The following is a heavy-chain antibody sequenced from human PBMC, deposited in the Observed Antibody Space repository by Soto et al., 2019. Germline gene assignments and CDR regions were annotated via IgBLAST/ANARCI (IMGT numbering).Heavy chain of an antibody. J-gene: IGHJ4*02. Sequence: EVQLVESGGDFVKPGGSLRLSCAASGFTFSSTWMAWVRQAPGKGLECVGRIKSKADGETTDYAAPVKGRFTISRDDSQNTLSLQMNSLEHEDTAVYYCTADLASILSDDGCDYWGQGTLVSVSS. D-gene: IGHD3-9*01. CDR2: IKSKADGETT. CDR3: TADLASILSDDGCDY. CDR1: GFTFSSTW. V-gene: IGHV3-15*01.